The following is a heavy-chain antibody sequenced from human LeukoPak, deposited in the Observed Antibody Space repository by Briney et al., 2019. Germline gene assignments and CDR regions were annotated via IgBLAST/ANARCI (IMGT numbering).Heavy chain of an antibody. V-gene: IGHV4-39*01. CDR2: IYYSGST. CDR1: GGSISSSSYY. CDR3: ARTYQDYYGSGSYLGPFDY. Sequence: SETLSLTCTVSGGSISSSSYYWGWIRQPPGKGLEWIGSIYYSGSTYYNPSLKSRVTISVDTSKNQFSLKLSSVTAADTAVYYCARTYQDYYGSGSYLGPFDYWGQGTLVTVSS. D-gene: IGHD3-10*01. J-gene: IGHJ4*02.